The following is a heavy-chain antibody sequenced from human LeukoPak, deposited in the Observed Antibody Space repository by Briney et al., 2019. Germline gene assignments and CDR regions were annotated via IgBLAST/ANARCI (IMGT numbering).Heavy chain of an antibody. J-gene: IGHJ3*02. D-gene: IGHD3-22*01. V-gene: IGHV3-48*02. CDR1: GFTFSSYW. CDR3: ARVCRDSSGYGAFDI. Sequence: GGSLRLSCAASGFTFSSYWMSWVRQAPGKGLEWVSYISSSGSLIYYADSVKGRFTISRDNAKNSLYLQMNSLRDEDTAVYYCARVCRDSSGYGAFDIWGQGTMVTVSS. CDR2: ISSSGSLI.